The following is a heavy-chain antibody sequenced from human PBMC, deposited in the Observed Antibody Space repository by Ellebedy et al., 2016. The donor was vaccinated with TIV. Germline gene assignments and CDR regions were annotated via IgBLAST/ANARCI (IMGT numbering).Heavy chain of an antibody. J-gene: IGHJ3*02. CDR1: GFTFSSYV. CDR2: ITQSGDGT. CDR3: AKGISSGNYYKGFDI. Sequence: GESLKISXAASGFTFSSYVMIWVRQAPGKGLEWVSSITQSGDGTVYADSVKGRFSISRDNFKNTLLLQLSSLRAEDTAVYYCAKGISSGNYYKGFDIWGQGTMVTVSS. V-gene: IGHV3-23*01. D-gene: IGHD1-26*01.